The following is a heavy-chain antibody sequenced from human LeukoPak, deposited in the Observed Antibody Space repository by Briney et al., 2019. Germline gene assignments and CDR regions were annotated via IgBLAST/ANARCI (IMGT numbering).Heavy chain of an antibody. CDR3: AKDKGTSYYYDSSGFVFDY. CDR1: GFTFSSYN. V-gene: IGHV3-64*04. Sequence: GGSLRLSCVASGFTFSSYNMNWVRQAPGKGLEYVSAISSNGGSTYYADSVKGRFTISRDNSKNTLYLQMNSLRAEDTAVYYCAKDKGTSYYYDSSGFVFDYWGQGTLVTVSS. D-gene: IGHD3-22*01. CDR2: ISSNGGST. J-gene: IGHJ4*02.